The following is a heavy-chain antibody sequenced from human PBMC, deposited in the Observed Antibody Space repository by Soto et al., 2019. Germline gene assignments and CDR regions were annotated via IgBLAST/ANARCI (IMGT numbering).Heavy chain of an antibody. CDR2: ISAYNGNT. V-gene: IGHV1-18*01. J-gene: IGHJ6*02. Sequence: ASVKVSCKASGYTFTSYGISWVRQAPGQGLEWMGWISAYNGNTNYAQKLQGRVTMTTDTSTSTAYMEMRSLRSDDTAVYYCAREADIVVVPAVREYYYYYGMDVWGQ. CDR3: AREADIVVVPAVREYYYYYGMDV. D-gene: IGHD2-2*01. CDR1: GYTFTSYG.